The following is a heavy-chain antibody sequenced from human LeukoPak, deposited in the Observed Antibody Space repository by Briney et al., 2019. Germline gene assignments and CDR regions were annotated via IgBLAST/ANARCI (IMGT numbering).Heavy chain of an antibody. CDR3: ARLYGIVATIPADY. J-gene: IGHJ4*02. V-gene: IGHV1-69*13. D-gene: IGHD5-12*01. CDR1: GGTFSSYA. Sequence: SVKVSCKASGGTFSSYAISWVRQAPGQGVEWMGGIIPIFGTANYAQKFQGRVTITADESTSTAYMELSSLRSEDTAVYYCARLYGIVATIPADYWGQGTLVTVSS. CDR2: IIPIFGTA.